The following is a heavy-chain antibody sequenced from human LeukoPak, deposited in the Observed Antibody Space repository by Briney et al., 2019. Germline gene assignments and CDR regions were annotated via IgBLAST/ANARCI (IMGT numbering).Heavy chain of an antibody. V-gene: IGHV3-23*01. CDR1: GFTFSNYA. D-gene: IGHD3-22*01. CDR3: AKSFRTYDSSGYYAFDS. J-gene: IGHJ4*02. Sequence: GESLRLSCVASGFTFSNYAMSWVRQAPGKGLEWVSSSTGSGPTHHADSVQGRFTISRDNSKNTLYLQMNSLRAEDTAIYHCAKSFRTYDSSGYYAFDSWGQGILVTVSS. CDR2: STGSGPT.